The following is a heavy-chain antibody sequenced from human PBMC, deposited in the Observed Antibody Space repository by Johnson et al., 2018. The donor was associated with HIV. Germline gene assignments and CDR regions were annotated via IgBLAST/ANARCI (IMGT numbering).Heavy chain of an antibody. CDR3: ARSPRAAEGAFDI. J-gene: IGHJ3*02. Sequence: QMLLVESGGGLVKPGGSLRLSCAASGFTFSDYYMSWIRQAPGKGLEWLSYISSSGSTIYYSDSVKGRFTISRDNAKNSLYLQMNSLRAEDTAVYYCARSPRAAEGAFDIWGQGTMVTVSS. CDR2: ISSSGSTI. CDR1: GFTFSDYY. V-gene: IGHV3-11*04. D-gene: IGHD6-13*01.